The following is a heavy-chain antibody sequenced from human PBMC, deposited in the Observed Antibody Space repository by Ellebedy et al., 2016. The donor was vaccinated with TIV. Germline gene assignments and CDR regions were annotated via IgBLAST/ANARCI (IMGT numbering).Heavy chain of an antibody. Sequence: GESLKISCAASGFTFSRYGMMWVRQAPGKGLEWVSDISGTGLSTYYADSVKGRFTISRDNSKKTLYLQMNSLRVEDTAVYYCTRETNSPPGAVAGTGFDCWGQGTLVIVSS. CDR2: ISGTGLST. D-gene: IGHD6-19*01. CDR3: TRETNSPPGAVAGTGFDC. V-gene: IGHV3-23*01. J-gene: IGHJ4*02. CDR1: GFTFSRYG.